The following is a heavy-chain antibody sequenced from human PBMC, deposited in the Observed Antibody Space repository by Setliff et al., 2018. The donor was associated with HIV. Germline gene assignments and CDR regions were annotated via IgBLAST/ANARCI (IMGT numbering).Heavy chain of an antibody. J-gene: IGHJ3*02. CDR2: IYYSGST. V-gene: IGHV4-59*01. D-gene: IGHD3-10*02. CDR1: GGSISSYY. Sequence: SETLSLTCTVSGGSISSYYWSWIRQPPGKGLEWIGYIYYSGSTNYNPSLKSRVTISVDTSKNQFSLKLSSVTAADTAVYYCARPLSTSYNVWGDAFAIWGQGTLVTVSS. CDR3: ARPLSTSYNVWGDAFAI.